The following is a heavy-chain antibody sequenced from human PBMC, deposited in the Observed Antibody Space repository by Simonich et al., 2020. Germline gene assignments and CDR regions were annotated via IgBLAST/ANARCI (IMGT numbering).Heavy chain of an antibody. CDR1: GFTFSSYA. V-gene: IGHV3-23*01. J-gene: IGHJ4*02. CDR2: ISGSGGST. CDR3: AKRSGVSITGTFDY. D-gene: IGHD1-7*01. Sequence: EVQLLESGGGLVQPGGSLRLSGAASGFTFSSYAMSWVRQAPGKGLEWVSAISGSGGSTYYADSWKGRFTISRNNAKNTLYLQMNSLRAEDTAVYYCAKRSGVSITGTFDYWGQGTLVTVSS.